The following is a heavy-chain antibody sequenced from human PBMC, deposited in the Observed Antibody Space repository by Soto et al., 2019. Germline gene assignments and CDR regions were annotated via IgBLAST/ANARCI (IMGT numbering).Heavy chain of an antibody. J-gene: IGHJ4*02. Sequence: QLQLQESGSGLVKPSQTLSLTCAVSGGSISSGGYSWSWIRQPPGKGLEWIGYIYHSGSTYYNPYLKNRVTISVDRSKNQFSLKLSSVTAADTAVYYCASSHYYDSSGYSWAIDYWGQGTLVTVSS. CDR1: GGSISSGGYS. V-gene: IGHV4-30-2*01. CDR2: IYHSGST. D-gene: IGHD3-22*01. CDR3: ASSHYYDSSGYSWAIDY.